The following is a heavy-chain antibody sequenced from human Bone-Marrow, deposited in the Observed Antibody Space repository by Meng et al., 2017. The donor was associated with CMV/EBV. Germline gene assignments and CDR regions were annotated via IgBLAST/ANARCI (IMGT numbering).Heavy chain of an antibody. CDR2: ISNSGAYI. V-gene: IGHV3-21*01. CDR3: ARDVSPRSSAYFAIYYFYALDV. CDR1: GFTFSSYS. J-gene: IGHJ6*02. D-gene: IGHD2-21*01. Sequence: GGSLRLSCAASGFTFSSYSMNWVRQAPGKGLEWVASISNSGAYIYYSDSVKGRFTISRDNAQNSLFLHMDSLRAEDSAVYYCARDVSPRSSAYFAIYYFYALDVWGQGTTGTVSS.